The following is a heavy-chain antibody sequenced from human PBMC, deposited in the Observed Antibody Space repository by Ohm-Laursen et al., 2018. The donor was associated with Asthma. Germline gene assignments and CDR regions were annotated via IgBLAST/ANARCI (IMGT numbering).Heavy chain of an antibody. D-gene: IGHD3-10*01. CDR3: ARVLLWLGAFDI. J-gene: IGHJ4*02. V-gene: IGHV3-33*01. CDR2: IWYDGSSE. Sequence: SLRLSCTASGFIFSSYGMHWVRQAPGKGLEWVSLIWYDGSSEYSEDSVKGRFTISRDNSKNMLYLQMNSLRAEDTAVYYCARVLLWLGAFDIWGQGTLVTVSS. CDR1: GFIFSSYG.